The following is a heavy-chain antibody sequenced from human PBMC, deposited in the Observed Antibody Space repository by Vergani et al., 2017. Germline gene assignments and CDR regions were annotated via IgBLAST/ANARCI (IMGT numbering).Heavy chain of an antibody. Sequence: QVQLVQSGTEVKKPGASVKVSCKASGYTFTGYYIHWVRQAPGQGLEWMGWINPNSGGTNYAQKFQGRVTMTRDTSISTAYMELSNLRSDDTAVYYCARVGTSSNRDYFDYWGQGTLVTVSS. V-gene: IGHV1-2*02. CDR3: ARVGTSSNRDYFDY. CDR2: INPNSGGT. CDR1: GYTFTGYY. J-gene: IGHJ4*02. D-gene: IGHD2-2*01.